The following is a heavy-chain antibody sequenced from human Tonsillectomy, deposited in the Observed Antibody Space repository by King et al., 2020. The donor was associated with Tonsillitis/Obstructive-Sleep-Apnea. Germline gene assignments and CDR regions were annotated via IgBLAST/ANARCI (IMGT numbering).Heavy chain of an antibody. Sequence: VQLVESGGGVVQPGRSLRLSCAASGFTFSSYAMHWVRQAPGKGLEWVAVISYGGSNKYYADSVKGRFTISRDNSKNTLYLQMNSLRPEDTAVYYCAKLGGEDYYYYGMDVWGQGTTVTVSS. CDR3: AKLGGEDYYYYGMDV. D-gene: IGHD2-15*01. CDR1: GFTFSSYA. CDR2: ISYGGSNK. J-gene: IGHJ6*02. V-gene: IGHV3-30*18.